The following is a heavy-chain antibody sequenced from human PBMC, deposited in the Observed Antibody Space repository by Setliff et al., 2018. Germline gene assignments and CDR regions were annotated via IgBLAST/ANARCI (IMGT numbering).Heavy chain of an antibody. CDR1: GGSISSSSYY. CDR3: ASHPRVTIFGVVAFDY. V-gene: IGHV4-39*01. CDR2: IYYSGNT. Sequence: SETLSLTCTVSGGSISSSSYYWGWIRQPPGKGLEWIGSIYYSGNTYYNPSLKSRVTISVDTSQNQLSLKLSSVTAADTAAYYCASHPRVTIFGVVAFDYWGQGSLVTVSS. J-gene: IGHJ4*02. D-gene: IGHD3-3*01.